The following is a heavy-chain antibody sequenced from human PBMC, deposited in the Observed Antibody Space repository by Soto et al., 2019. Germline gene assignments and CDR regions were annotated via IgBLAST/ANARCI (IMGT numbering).Heavy chain of an antibody. D-gene: IGHD2-21*02. CDR2: ISGSGDST. CDR3: AKRRAADPIVVVTAIAPYGMDV. V-gene: IGHV3-23*01. Sequence: GGSLRLSCAASGFSLKNYAMTWVRQAPGKGLEWVSTISGSGDSTYYADSVKGRFTISRDDSKNTLYLQMNSLRAEDTAVYYCAKRRAADPIVVVTAIAPYGMDVWGQGTTVTVSS. J-gene: IGHJ6*02. CDR1: GFSLKNYA.